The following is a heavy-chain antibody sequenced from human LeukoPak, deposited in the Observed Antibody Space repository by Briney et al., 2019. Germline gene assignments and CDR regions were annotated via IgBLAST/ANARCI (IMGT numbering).Heavy chain of an antibody. D-gene: IGHD3-10*01. Sequence: GGSLRLSCAASGFTFSTYSMNWVRQAPGKGLEWVSSISSSDSYIFYADSVKGRFTISRDNAKNSLYLQMNSLRAEDTAVYYCARGKYGSGSYSWFDPWGQGTLVSVSS. V-gene: IGHV3-21*06. CDR1: GFTFSTYS. J-gene: IGHJ5*02. CDR3: ARGKYGSGSYSWFDP. CDR2: ISSSDSYI.